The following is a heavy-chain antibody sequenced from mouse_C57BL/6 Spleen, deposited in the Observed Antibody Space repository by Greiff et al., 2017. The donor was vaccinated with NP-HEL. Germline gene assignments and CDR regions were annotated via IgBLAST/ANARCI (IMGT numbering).Heavy chain of an antibody. D-gene: IGHD1-1*01. Sequence: VQLKESGGGLVKPGGSLKLSCAASGFTFSDYGMHWVRQAPEKGLEWVAYISSGSSTIYYADTVKGRFTISRDNAKNTLFLQMTSLRSEDTAMYYCARRHYGSSYNYAMDYWGQGTSVTVSS. V-gene: IGHV5-17*01. J-gene: IGHJ4*01. CDR1: GFTFSDYG. CDR3: ARRHYGSSYNYAMDY. CDR2: ISSGSSTI.